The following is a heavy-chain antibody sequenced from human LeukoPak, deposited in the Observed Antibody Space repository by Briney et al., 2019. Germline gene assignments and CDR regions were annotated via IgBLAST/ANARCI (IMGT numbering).Heavy chain of an antibody. D-gene: IGHD3-3*01. CDR2: ISGSGGST. CDR3: AKSRSGYSSGAFDI. V-gene: IGHV3-23*01. CDR1: GFTFSNYG. Sequence: GGTLRLSCAASGFTFSNYGMSWVRQAPGKGLEWVSSISGSGGSTYYADSVKGRFTISRDNSKNMLHLQMNSLRAEDTAVYYCAKSRSGYSSGAFDIWGQGTMVTVSS. J-gene: IGHJ3*02.